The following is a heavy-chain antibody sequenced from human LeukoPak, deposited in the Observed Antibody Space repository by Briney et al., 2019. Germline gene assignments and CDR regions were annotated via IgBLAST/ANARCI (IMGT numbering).Heavy chain of an antibody. Sequence: SETLSLTCTVSGGSISSGGSYWSWIRQHPGKGLEWIGYIYYSGSTYYNPSLKSRVTISVDTSKNQFSLKLSSVTAADTAVYYCARGGTIFGVVIMGAFDYWGQGSLVTVSS. CDR3: ARGGTIFGVVIMGAFDY. CDR2: IYYSGST. D-gene: IGHD3-3*01. CDR1: GGSISSGGSY. V-gene: IGHV4-31*03. J-gene: IGHJ4*02.